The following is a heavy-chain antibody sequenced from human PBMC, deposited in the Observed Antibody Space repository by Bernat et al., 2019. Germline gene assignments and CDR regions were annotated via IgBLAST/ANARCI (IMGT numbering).Heavy chain of an antibody. J-gene: IGHJ4*02. CDR1: GFTFSSYS. Sequence: EVQLVESGGGLVKPGGSLRLSCAASGFTFSSYSMNWVRQAPGKGLEWVSSISSSSSYIYYADSVKGRFTITGNNAKNSLYLQMKSLRAEATAVYYCASLGALGYEPYRHRHFDYWGQGTLVTVSS. CDR3: ASLGALGYEPYRHRHFDY. CDR2: ISSSSSYI. V-gene: IGHV3-21*01. D-gene: IGHD1-26*01.